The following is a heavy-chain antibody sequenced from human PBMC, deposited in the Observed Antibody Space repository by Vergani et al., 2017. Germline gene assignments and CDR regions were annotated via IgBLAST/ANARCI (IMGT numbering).Heavy chain of an antibody. J-gene: IGHJ4*02. D-gene: IGHD2-15*01. CDR3: ARNQRPGYCSGGGYYLGH. Sequence: QVQVVESGGGVVQPGTSLRLSCATSGFTFSAYAMHWGRQAPGKGLEWVAFVSYDDTINYYGDSVKGRFIISRDKSKNTVYLQMNSLRPEDTAVYFCARNQRPGYCSGGGYYLGHWGQGALVIVAS. CDR2: VSYDDTIN. CDR1: GFTFSAYA. V-gene: IGHV3-30*03.